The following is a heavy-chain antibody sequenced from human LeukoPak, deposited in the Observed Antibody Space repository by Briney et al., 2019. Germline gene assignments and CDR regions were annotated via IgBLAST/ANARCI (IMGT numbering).Heavy chain of an antibody. D-gene: IGHD5-18*01. CDR3: ARKWIQLWLDY. J-gene: IGHJ4*02. CDR2: INHSGST. CDR1: GGSFSGYY. Sequence: SESLSLTCAVYGGSFSGYYWSWIRQPPGKGLEWIGEINHSGSTNYNPSLKSRVTISVDTSQNQFSLKLSSVTAADTAVYYCARKWIQLWLDYWGQGTLVTVSS. V-gene: IGHV4-34*01.